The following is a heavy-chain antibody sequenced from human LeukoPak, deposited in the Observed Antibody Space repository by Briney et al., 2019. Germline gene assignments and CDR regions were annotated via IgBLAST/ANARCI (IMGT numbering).Heavy chain of an antibody. Sequence: ASVKDSCKASGGTFSSYAISWVRQAPGQGLEWMGGIIPIFGTANYAQKFQGRVTITTDESTSTAYMELSSLRSEDTAVYYCARDVLGYCSSTSCDADYWGQGTLVTVSS. J-gene: IGHJ4*02. CDR1: GGTFSSYA. CDR3: ARDVLGYCSSTSCDADY. CDR2: IIPIFGTA. D-gene: IGHD2-2*01. V-gene: IGHV1-69*05.